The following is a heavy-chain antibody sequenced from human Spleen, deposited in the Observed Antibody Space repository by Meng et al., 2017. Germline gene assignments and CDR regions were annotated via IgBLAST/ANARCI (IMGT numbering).Heavy chain of an antibody. V-gene: IGHV1-8*03. D-gene: IGHD3-10*01. CDR3: AKSITVIRGGFYYGLDV. CDR1: GYTFSTYD. CDR2: MNPNSGKT. Sequence: ASVKVSCKASGYTFSTYDINWVRQAAGQGLEWMGWMNPNSGKTGYAQSFQGRVTITSDTSISTAYMELNSLRSEDTAVYYCAKSITVIRGGFYYGLDVWGQGTTVTVSS. J-gene: IGHJ6*02.